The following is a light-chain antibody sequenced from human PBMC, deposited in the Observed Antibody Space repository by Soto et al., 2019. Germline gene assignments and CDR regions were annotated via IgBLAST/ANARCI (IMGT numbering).Light chain of an antibody. V-gene: IGKV3-15*01. CDR3: QQCNNWPRT. Sequence: EIAMTQSPATLSVSPGGRGTLSCRASQSVSSNLAWYQQRPGQAPRLIIYAASARATGIPARFSGSGSGTEFTLTISSLKSEDFAFYYCQQCNNWPRTFGQGTKVDIK. CDR2: AAS. J-gene: IGKJ1*01. CDR1: QSVSSN.